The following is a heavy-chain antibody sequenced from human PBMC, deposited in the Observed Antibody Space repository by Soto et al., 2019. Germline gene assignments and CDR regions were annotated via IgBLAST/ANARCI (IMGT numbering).Heavy chain of an antibody. CDR3: VRDDPGLGLDY. J-gene: IGHJ4*02. D-gene: IGHD1-26*01. CDR2: INLDGSDS. CDR1: GFTFSSYW. Sequence: EVQLVESGGGLVQPGGSLRLSCAASGFTFSSYWMHWVRQDPGKGLVWVSHINLDGSDSTYADSVRGRFTISRDNAKNTLYLQINSLRVEDTAVYYGVRDDPGLGLDYWGLGTLVTVSS. V-gene: IGHV3-74*01.